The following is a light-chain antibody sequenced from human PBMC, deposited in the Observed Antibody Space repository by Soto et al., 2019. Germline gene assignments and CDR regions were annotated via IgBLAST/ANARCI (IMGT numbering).Light chain of an antibody. V-gene: IGKV3-15*01. Sequence: EIVLTQSPGTLSLSPGERATLSCRASQSVSSSNLAWYQQKPGQAPRLLIYGASTRATGIPARFSGSGSGTEFTLAISSLQSEDFAVYYCQQYNNWPPTFGQGTKV. CDR1: QSVSSSN. CDR3: QQYNNWPPT. J-gene: IGKJ1*01. CDR2: GAS.